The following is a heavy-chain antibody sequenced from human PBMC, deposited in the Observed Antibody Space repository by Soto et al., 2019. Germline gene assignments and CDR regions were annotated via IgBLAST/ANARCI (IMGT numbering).Heavy chain of an antibody. J-gene: IGHJ4*02. CDR1: GGTFSSYA. CDR2: IIPIFGTA. Sequence: QVQLVQSGAEVKKPGSSVKVSCKASGGTFSSYAISWVRQAPGQGLEWMGGIIPIFGTANYAQKFQGRVTITADESTSTAYMELSSLRSEDTAVYYCARSYGGNSGLLGYFDYWGQGPLVTVSS. CDR3: ARSYGGNSGLLGYFDY. D-gene: IGHD4-17*01. V-gene: IGHV1-69*12.